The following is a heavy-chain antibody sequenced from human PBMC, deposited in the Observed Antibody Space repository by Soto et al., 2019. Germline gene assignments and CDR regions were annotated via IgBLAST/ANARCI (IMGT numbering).Heavy chain of an antibody. CDR1: GYTFTSHD. J-gene: IGHJ5*02. Sequence: QVQLVQSGAEVKKPGASVKVSCKASGYTFTSHDINWMRQATGQGLESMGWMNPNSGHTNYAQKFQGRVTMTRDTSISTAYMELTSLRSEDTAMYYCASDMSTTWGQGTLVIVSS. V-gene: IGHV1-8*01. D-gene: IGHD2-2*01. CDR3: ASDMSTT. CDR2: MNPNSGHT.